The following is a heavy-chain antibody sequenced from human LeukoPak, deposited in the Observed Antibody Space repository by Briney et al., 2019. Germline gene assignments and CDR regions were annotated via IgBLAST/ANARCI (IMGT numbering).Heavy chain of an antibody. D-gene: IGHD4-17*01. CDR1: GYIFTFYF. CDR2: INPNSGDT. J-gene: IGHJ4*02. V-gene: IGHV1-2*02. Sequence: GASVKVSCKASGYIFTFYFMHWVRQAPGQELEWMGWINPNSGDTNYVQKFQDRVTMTRDTSISTAYMELSRLRSDDTAVFYCTRGLYGDSKGGSDYWGQGTLVTVSS. CDR3: TRGLYGDSKGGSDY.